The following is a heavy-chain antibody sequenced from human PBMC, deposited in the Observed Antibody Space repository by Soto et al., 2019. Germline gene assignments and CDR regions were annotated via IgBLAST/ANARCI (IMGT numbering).Heavy chain of an antibody. Sequence: PSETLSLTCAFSGYSISSVYYWGWIRQPPGKGLEWIGSIYHSGSTYYNPSLKSRVTISVDTSKNQFSLKLSSVTAADTAVYYCARGVVYSSGWYHNWFDPWGQGKLVTVAS. CDR1: GYSISSVYY. CDR2: IYHSGST. J-gene: IGHJ5*02. D-gene: IGHD6-19*01. V-gene: IGHV4-38-2*01. CDR3: ARGVVYSSGWYHNWFDP.